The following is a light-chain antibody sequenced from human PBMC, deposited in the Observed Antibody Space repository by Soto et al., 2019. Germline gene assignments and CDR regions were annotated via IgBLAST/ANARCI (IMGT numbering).Light chain of an antibody. Sequence: EIVLTQSPGTLSLSPGERATLSRRASQSVSSSYLAWYQQKPGQAPSLLIYGASRRATGIPDRFSGSGSGTDFTLTITRLEPEDSAVYFCQQYTGPPTTFGQGTRLEIK. CDR2: GAS. CDR1: QSVSSSY. J-gene: IGKJ5*01. V-gene: IGKV3-20*01. CDR3: QQYTGPPTT.